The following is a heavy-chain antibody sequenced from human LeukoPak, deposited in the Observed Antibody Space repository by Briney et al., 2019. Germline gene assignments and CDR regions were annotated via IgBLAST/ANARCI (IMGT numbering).Heavy chain of an antibody. V-gene: IGHV3-9*01. CDR2: ISWTGDSV. CDR3: AKRISKDGYGGAGFDY. CDR1: GFTFDDYG. D-gene: IGHD5-24*01. J-gene: IGHJ4*02. Sequence: PGRSLRLSCAASGFTFDDYGIHWVRQAPGKGLEWVSGISWTGDSVDYADSVRGRFTISRDNAKSSLYLQMDSLRAEDTALYYCAKRISKDGYGGAGFDYWGQGTLVTVSS.